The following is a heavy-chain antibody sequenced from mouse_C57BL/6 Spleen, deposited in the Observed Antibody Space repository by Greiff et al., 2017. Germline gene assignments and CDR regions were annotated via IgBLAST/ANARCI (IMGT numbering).Heavy chain of an antibody. CDR3: ARVRATYDGPHYAMDY. CDR1: GYSITSGYY. J-gene: IGHJ4*01. CDR2: ISYDGSN. V-gene: IGHV3-6*01. D-gene: IGHD2-3*01. Sequence: EVKLQQSGPGLVKPSQSLSLTCSVTGYSITSGYYWNWIRQFPGNKLEWMGYISYDGSNNYNPSLKNRISITRDTSKNQFFLKLNSVTTEDTATYYCARVRATYDGPHYAMDYWGQGTSVTVSS.